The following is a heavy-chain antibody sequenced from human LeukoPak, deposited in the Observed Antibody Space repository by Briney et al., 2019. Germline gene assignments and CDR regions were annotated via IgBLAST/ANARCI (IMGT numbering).Heavy chain of an antibody. CDR2: IKRKGDGGTT. J-gene: IGHJ4*02. CDR3: TTVGLSGYYDGRGSYYFDY. V-gene: IGHV3-15*01. Sequence: PGGSLRLSCAASGFTFTNAWMSWVRQAPGKGLEWVGRIKRKGDGGTTDYAAPVKGRFTISRDDSKNTLHLQINSLQIEDTAVYYCTTVGLSGYYDGRGSYYFDYWGQGTLVTVSS. D-gene: IGHD3-22*01. CDR1: GFTFTNAW.